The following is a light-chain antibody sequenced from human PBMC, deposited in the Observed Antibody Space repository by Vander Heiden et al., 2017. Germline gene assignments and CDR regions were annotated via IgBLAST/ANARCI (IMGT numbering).Light chain of an antibody. CDR3: QQYNSYWT. Sequence: DIQMTQSPSTLSASIGDRVTITCRPSQSISSWLAWYQQKPGKAPKLLIYKASSLESGVPSRFGGSGSGTEFTLTISSLQPDDFATYYCQQYNSYWTFGQGTKVEIK. CDR1: QSISSW. CDR2: KAS. V-gene: IGKV1-5*03. J-gene: IGKJ1*01.